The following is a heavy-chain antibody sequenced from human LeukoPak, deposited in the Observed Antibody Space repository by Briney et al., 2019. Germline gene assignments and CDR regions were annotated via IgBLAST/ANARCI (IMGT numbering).Heavy chain of an antibody. Sequence: SETLSLTCTVSGGSISSYYWSWIRQPPGKGLGWIGYIYYSGSTNYNPSLKSRVTISVDTSKNQFSLKLSSVTAADTAVYYCARGLYGDYGDYWGQGTLVTVSS. CDR2: IYYSGST. D-gene: IGHD4-17*01. V-gene: IGHV4-59*08. CDR1: GGSISSYY. CDR3: ARGLYGDYGDY. J-gene: IGHJ4*02.